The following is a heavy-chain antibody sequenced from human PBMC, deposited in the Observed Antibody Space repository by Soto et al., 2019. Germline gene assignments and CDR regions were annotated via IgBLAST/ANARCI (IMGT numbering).Heavy chain of an antibody. D-gene: IGHD6-19*01. Sequence: PXVSLRLSCAASGFTFSSYGMHWVRQAPGKGLEWVAVISYDGRNKYYADAVKGRFTISRDNSKSTLYLQMSSLRAEDTAVYYCVKDGSSGWPYFYDMDVWGQGTTVTVSS. CDR3: VKDGSSGWPYFYDMDV. CDR2: ISYDGRNK. V-gene: IGHV3-30*18. CDR1: GFTFSSYG. J-gene: IGHJ6*02.